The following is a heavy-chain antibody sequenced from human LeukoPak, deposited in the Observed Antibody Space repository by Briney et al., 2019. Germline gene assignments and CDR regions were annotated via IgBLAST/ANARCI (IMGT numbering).Heavy chain of an antibody. CDR3: ARWHSSGWYCHFDY. Sequence: GGSLRLSCAASGFTFSDYYMSWIRQAPGKGLEWVSYISSSGSTIYYADSVKGRFTISRDNAKNSLYLQMDSLRAEDTAVYYCARWHSSGWYCHFDYWGQGTLVTVSS. V-gene: IGHV3-11*01. D-gene: IGHD6-19*01. CDR2: ISSSGSTI. J-gene: IGHJ4*02. CDR1: GFTFSDYY.